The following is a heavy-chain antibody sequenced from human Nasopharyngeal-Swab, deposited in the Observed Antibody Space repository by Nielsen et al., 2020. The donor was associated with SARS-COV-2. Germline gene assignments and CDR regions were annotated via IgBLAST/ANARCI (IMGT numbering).Heavy chain of an antibody. CDR3: ARQQEGYYYYYGMDV. J-gene: IGHJ6*02. V-gene: IGHV4-39*01. CDR2: IYYDGNT. Sequence: WIRQPPEKGLQHIGSIYYDGNTYYDPSLKGRLTISVDTSRDQFSLKLSSVTAADTAIYFCARQQEGYYYYYGMDVWGQGTPVTVSS.